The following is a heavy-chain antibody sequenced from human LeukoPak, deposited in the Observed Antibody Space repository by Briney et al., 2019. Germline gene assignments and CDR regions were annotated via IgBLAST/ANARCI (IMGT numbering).Heavy chain of an antibody. V-gene: IGHV3-74*01. J-gene: IGHJ4*02. CDR3: ARGKVDTAMAIDY. CDR2: INSDGSST. Sequence: PGGSLRLSCAASRFTFSSYAMHWVRQAPGKGLVWVSRINSDGSSTSYADSVKGRFTISRDNAKNTLYLQMNSLRAEDTAVYYCARGKVDTAMAIDYWGQGTLVTVSS. CDR1: RFTFSSYA. D-gene: IGHD5-18*01.